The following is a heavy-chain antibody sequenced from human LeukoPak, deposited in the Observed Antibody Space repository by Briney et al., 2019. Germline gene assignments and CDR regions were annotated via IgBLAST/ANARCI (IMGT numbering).Heavy chain of an antibody. CDR1: GFTFSSYV. Sequence: GGSLRLSCAASGFTFSSYVLTWVRQAPGKGLEWVSAITTSGGSTHYADSVKGRFTISRDNSKNTLYLQMNSLRAEDTAVYYCAKEYGSGSYYYDYWGQGTLVTVSS. D-gene: IGHD3-10*01. V-gene: IGHV3-23*01. CDR2: ITTSGGST. CDR3: AKEYGSGSYYYDY. J-gene: IGHJ4*02.